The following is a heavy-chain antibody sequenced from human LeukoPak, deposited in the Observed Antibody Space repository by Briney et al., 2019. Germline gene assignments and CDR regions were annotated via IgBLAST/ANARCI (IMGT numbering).Heavy chain of an antibody. J-gene: IGHJ4*02. CDR3: ARDDTVTAHFDY. Sequence: GGSLRLSCAASGFTFSTYSMNWVRQAPGKGLEWVSYISGGSSNTFYADSVKGRFTISRDNAKNSLYLQMNSLRAEDTAVYYCARDDTVTAHFDYWGQGTLVTVSS. CDR2: ISGGSSNT. V-gene: IGHV3-48*01. CDR1: GFTFSTYS. D-gene: IGHD4-11*01.